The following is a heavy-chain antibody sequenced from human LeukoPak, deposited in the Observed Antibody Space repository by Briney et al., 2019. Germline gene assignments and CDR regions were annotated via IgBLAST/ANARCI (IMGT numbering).Heavy chain of an antibody. CDR1: GGSISSYY. CDR3: ARDRGWEEGIAAAKNY. D-gene: IGHD6-13*01. CDR2: IYTSGST. Sequence: SETLSLTCTVSGGSISSYYWSWIRQPAGKGLEWIGRIYTSGSTNYNPSLKSRVTMSVDTSKNQFSLKLSSVTAADTAVYYCARDRGWEEGIAAAKNYWGQGTLVTVSS. J-gene: IGHJ4*02. V-gene: IGHV4-4*07.